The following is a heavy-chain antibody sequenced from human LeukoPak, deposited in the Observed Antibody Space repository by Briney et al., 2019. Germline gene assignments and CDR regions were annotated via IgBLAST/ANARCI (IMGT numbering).Heavy chain of an antibody. CDR3: ARHGYYVFDY. V-gene: IGHV3-21*01. J-gene: IGHJ4*02. CDR1: GLTFSSSS. D-gene: IGHD4-17*01. CDR2: ISSSSSYI. Sequence: KPGGSLRLSCAASGLTFSSSSMNWVRQAPGKGLECVSSISSSSSYIYYAHSVKGRFAISSDNAKNSLYLQMTSLRAEDTAVYFCARHGYYVFDYWGQGTLVTVSS.